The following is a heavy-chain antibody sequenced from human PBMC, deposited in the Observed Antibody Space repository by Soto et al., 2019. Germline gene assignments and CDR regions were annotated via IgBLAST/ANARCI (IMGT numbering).Heavy chain of an antibody. D-gene: IGHD6-6*01. V-gene: IGHV4-30-4*01. CDR1: GGSISSGDYY. CDR2: IYYSGST. Sequence: LSLTCTVSGGSISSGDYYWSWIRQPPGKGLEWIGYIYYSGSTYYTPSLRSRVTISVDTSKNQFSLKLSSVTAADTAVYYCARDVLYSTSRIDSWGQGTLVTVSS. CDR3: ARDVLYSTSRIDS. J-gene: IGHJ4*02.